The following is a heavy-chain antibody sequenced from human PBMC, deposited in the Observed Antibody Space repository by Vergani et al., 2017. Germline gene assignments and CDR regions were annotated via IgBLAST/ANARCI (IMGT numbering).Heavy chain of an antibody. CDR2: ISGSGGST. D-gene: IGHD3-22*01. V-gene: IGHV3-23*01. Sequence: VQLLESGGGLVQPGGSLRLSCAASGFTFSSYAMRWVRQAPGKGLEWVSAISGSGGSTYYADSWKGRLTISRNTTKNTLYLQMNSLRAEDTAVYYCAKDADDSSGYYPHYWGQGTLVTVSS. J-gene: IGHJ4*02. CDR3: AKDADDSSGYYPHY. CDR1: GFTFSSYA.